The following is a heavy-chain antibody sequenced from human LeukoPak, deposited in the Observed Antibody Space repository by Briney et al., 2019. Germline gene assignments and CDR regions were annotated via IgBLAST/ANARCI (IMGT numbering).Heavy chain of an antibody. CDR1: GYTFTGYY. Sequence: ASVKVSCKASGYTFTGYYIHRVRQVHEQGHEWMGWINPNNGDTNFDRKFQGRLTLSRDTSISTAYMELGRLRSDDTAVYYCARIKWSAANDWGQGTLVSVSS. V-gene: IGHV1-2*02. CDR3: ARIKWSAAND. CDR2: INPNNGDT. D-gene: IGHD6-13*01. J-gene: IGHJ4*02.